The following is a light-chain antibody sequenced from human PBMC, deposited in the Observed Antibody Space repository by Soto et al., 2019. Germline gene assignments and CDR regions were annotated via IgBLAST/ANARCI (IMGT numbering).Light chain of an antibody. CDR3: QQRSYWPPYT. J-gene: IGKJ2*01. CDR1: QSVSSY. CDR2: EAS. Sequence: ELGLTHSPATLSLSPGERATLSCSASQSVSSYLAWYQQKPGQAPRLLIYEASNRATGIPARFSGSGSGTDFTLTISSLESEDSAVYYCQQRSYWPPYTFGQGTKVDI. V-gene: IGKV3-11*01.